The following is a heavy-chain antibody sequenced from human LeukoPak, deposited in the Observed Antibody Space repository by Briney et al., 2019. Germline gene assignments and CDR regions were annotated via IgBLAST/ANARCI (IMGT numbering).Heavy chain of an antibody. CDR2: IYYSGST. CDR1: GGSVSSGSYY. Sequence: PSETLSLTCTVSGGSVSSGSYYWSWIRQPPGKGLEWIGYIYYSGSTNYNPSLKSRVTIAVDTSKNQFSLKLSSVTAADTAVYYCARALVGATTFDYWGQGTLVTVSS. J-gene: IGHJ4*02. CDR3: ARALVGATTFDY. V-gene: IGHV4-61*01. D-gene: IGHD1-26*01.